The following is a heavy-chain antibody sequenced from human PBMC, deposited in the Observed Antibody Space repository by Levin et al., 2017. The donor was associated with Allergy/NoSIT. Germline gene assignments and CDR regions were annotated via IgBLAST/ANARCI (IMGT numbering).Heavy chain of an antibody. D-gene: IGHD6-19*01. CDR2: INHSGST. Sequence: SETLSLTCAVYGGSFSGYYWSWIRQPPGKGLEWIGEINHSGSTNYNPSLKSRVTISVDTSKNQFSLKLSSVTAADTAVYYCARDRGIAVAYFDYWGQGTLVTVSS. J-gene: IGHJ4*02. CDR1: GGSFSGYY. CDR3: ARDRGIAVAYFDY. V-gene: IGHV4-34*01.